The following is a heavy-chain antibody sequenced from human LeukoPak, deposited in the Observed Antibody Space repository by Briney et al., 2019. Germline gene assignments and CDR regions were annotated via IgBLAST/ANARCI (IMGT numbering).Heavy chain of an antibody. J-gene: IGHJ4*02. CDR1: GGSISSSSYY. Sequence: SETLSLTCTVSGGSISSSSYYWGWIRQPPGKGLECIGSIYYSGSTYYNPSLKSRVTISVDTSNNQFSLKLSSVTAADTAVYYCARPTYGSGSYYPDYWGQGTLVTVSS. D-gene: IGHD3-10*01. V-gene: IGHV4-39*01. CDR3: ARPTYGSGSYYPDY. CDR2: IYYSGST.